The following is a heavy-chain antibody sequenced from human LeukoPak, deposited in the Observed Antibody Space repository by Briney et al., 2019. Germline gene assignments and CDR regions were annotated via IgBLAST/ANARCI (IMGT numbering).Heavy chain of an antibody. CDR1: GFTFSNYW. CDR2: ISSSSSYI. Sequence: PGGSLRLSCAASGFTFSNYWMHWVRHAPGKGLEWVSSISSSSSYIYYADSVKGRFTISRDNAKNSLYLQMNSLRAEDTAVYYCATYYYDSSGYYDTPIPFDIWGQGTMVTVSS. V-gene: IGHV3-21*01. J-gene: IGHJ3*02. D-gene: IGHD3-22*01. CDR3: ATYYYDSSGYYDTPIPFDI.